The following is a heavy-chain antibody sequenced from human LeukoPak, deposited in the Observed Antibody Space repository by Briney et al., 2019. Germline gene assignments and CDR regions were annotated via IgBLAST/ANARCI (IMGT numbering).Heavy chain of an antibody. V-gene: IGHV4-34*01. CDR2: INHSGST. D-gene: IGHD3-10*01. CDR1: GGSFSGYY. Sequence: PETLSLTCAVYGGSFSGYYWSWIRQPPGKGLEWIGEINHSGSTNYNPSLKSRVTISVDTSKNQFSLKLSSVTAADTAVYYCARLSSGYWGQGTLVTVSS. CDR3: ARLSSGY. J-gene: IGHJ4*02.